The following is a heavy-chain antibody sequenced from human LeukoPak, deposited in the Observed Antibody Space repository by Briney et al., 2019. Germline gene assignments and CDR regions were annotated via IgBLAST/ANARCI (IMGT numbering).Heavy chain of an antibody. J-gene: IGHJ4*02. V-gene: IGHV3-30-3*01. CDR1: GFTFSSYA. Sequence: GGSLRLSCAASGFTFSSYAMHWVRQAPGKGLEWVAVISYDGSNKYYADSVKGRFTISRDNSKNTLYLQMNSLRAEDTAVYYCERIAAHLSDWGQGTLVTVSS. D-gene: IGHD6-6*01. CDR3: ERIAAHLSD. CDR2: ISYDGSNK.